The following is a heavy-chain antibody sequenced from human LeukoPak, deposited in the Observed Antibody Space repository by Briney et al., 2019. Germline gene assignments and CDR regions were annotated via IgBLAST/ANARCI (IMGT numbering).Heavy chain of an antibody. J-gene: IGHJ4*02. V-gene: IGHV1-58*01. Sequence: SVKVSCKASGFTSSNFAVQWVRQARGQRLEWIGWIIVGSGATKCAQDFQERVTITRDLSTSTLYMELRSLTSEDTAVYYCAADLSNPRMGASYLDSWGQGTLVTVSS. D-gene: IGHD3-16*01. CDR3: AADLSNPRMGASYLDS. CDR1: GFTSSNFA. CDR2: IIVGSGAT.